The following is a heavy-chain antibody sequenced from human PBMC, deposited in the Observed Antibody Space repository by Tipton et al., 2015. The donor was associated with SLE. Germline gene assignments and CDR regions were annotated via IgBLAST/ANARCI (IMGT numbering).Heavy chain of an antibody. Sequence: TLSLTCTVSGGSISSGGYYWSWIRQPPGKGLEWIGEIYHSGSTNYNPSLKSRVTISVDKSKNQFSLKLSSVTAADTAVYYCARAKGSTGQRFDPWGQGTLVTVSS. CDR2: IYHSGST. D-gene: IGHD2-2*01. V-gene: IGHV4-39*07. J-gene: IGHJ5*02. CDR1: GGSISSGGYY. CDR3: ARAKGSTGQRFDP.